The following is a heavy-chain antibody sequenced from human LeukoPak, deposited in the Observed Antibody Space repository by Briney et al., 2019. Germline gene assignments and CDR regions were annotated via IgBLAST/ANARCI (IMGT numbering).Heavy chain of an antibody. CDR1: GYTFTSYD. Sequence: ASVKVSCKASGYTFTSYDINWVRQATGPGQEWMGWMNLNSGNTGYAHKVQGRGTMTRNTSISTAYMELKRQSPEAEDVYCCSRHPQSSWCIYYYYGMDVWGQGTTVTVSS. D-gene: IGHD6-13*01. CDR3: SRHPQSSWCIYYYYGMDV. CDR2: MNLNSGNT. V-gene: IGHV1-8*01. J-gene: IGHJ6*02.